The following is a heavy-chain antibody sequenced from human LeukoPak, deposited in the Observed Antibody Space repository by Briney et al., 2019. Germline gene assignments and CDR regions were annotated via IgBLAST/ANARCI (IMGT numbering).Heavy chain of an antibody. Sequence: GGSLRLSCAASGFTFSSYWMHWVRQAPGKGLVWVSRINSDGSTTSYAGSVKGRFTISRDNAKNTLYLQMNSLRAEDTAVYYCASDFWSGYYTPMGVNYWGQGTLVTVSS. D-gene: IGHD3-3*01. V-gene: IGHV3-74*01. J-gene: IGHJ4*02. CDR3: ASDFWSGYYTPMGVNY. CDR1: GFTFSSYW. CDR2: INSDGSTT.